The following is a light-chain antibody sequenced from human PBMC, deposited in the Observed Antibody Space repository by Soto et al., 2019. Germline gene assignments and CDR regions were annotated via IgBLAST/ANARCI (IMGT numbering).Light chain of an antibody. CDR3: QQYNSWPPLT. Sequence: EIVMTQSPATLSVSPGERATLSCRASQSVSSNLAWYQQKPGQAPRLLIYGASTRATGIPARFSGSGSGTAFTLTSSSLQSEDLAVYYCQQYNSWPPLTFGGGTKVEIK. V-gene: IGKV3-15*01. CDR2: GAS. J-gene: IGKJ4*01. CDR1: QSVSSN.